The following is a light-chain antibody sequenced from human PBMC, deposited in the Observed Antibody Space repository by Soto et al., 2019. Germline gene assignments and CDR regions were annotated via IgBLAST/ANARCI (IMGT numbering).Light chain of an antibody. V-gene: IGLV1-40*01. CDR1: SSNIGAGYD. Sequence: QSALTQPPSVSGAPGQRVTISCTGCSSNIGAGYDVHWYQQLPGTTPKLLIYGNSNRPSGVPDRFSGSKSGTSASLAITGLQAEDEADYYCQSYDSSRVFGGGTKLTVL. CDR2: GNS. CDR3: QSYDSSRV. J-gene: IGLJ2*01.